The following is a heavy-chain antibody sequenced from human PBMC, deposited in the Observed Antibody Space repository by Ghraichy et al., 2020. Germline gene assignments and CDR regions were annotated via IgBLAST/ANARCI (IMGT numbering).Heavy chain of an antibody. CDR2: VSGSGGDT. CDR3: AKRRHGIFWSAYWT. D-gene: IGHD3-3*01. Sequence: GGSLRLSCAASAFTFTNHAMTWVRQAPGKGLEWVSSVSGSGGDTYYAESVKGRFTISRDNSNNTLYLQMNSLRAEDTAVYYCAKRRHGIFWSAYWTWGQGTLVTVSS. V-gene: IGHV3-23*01. CDR1: AFTFTNHA. J-gene: IGHJ5*02.